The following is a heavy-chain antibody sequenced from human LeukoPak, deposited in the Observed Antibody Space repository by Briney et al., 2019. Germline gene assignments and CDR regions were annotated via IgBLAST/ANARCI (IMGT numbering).Heavy chain of an antibody. D-gene: IGHD1-26*01. CDR3: ARDMAGATSIDY. V-gene: IGHV4-38-2*02. CDR2: IYHSGST. Sequence: PSETLSLTCTVSGYSIRSGDYWGWIRQPPGKGLEWIGNIYHSGSTYYNPSLKSRVIISVDTSKNHFSLKLSSVTAADTAIYYCARDMAGATSIDYWGQGTLVTVSS. J-gene: IGHJ4*02. CDR1: GYSIRSGDY.